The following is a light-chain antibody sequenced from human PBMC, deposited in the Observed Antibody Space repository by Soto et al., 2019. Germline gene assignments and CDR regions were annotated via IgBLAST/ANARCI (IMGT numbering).Light chain of an antibody. V-gene: IGLV2-14*01. Sequence: QSVLTQPASVSGSPGQSITISCTGTSSDIGGYKYVSWYQQRPGKAPKLIIYEVTNRPSGVSNRFSGSKSGNTASLTISGLQAEDEAAYYCSSYTSVSTRIFGTGTKLTVL. J-gene: IGLJ1*01. CDR1: SSDIGGYKY. CDR2: EVT. CDR3: SSYTSVSTRI.